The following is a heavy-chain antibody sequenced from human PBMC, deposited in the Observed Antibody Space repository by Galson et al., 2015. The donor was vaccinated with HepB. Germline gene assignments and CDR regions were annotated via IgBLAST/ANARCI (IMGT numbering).Heavy chain of an antibody. CDR1: GFTFSSYT. Sequence: SLRLSCAASGFTFSSYTMNWVRQAPGKGLEWVSSIRSSSSYIYYADSVKGRFTISRDNAKNSLYLQMNSLRAEDTAVYYCARDPIVWFGTHGDYWGQGTLVTVPS. D-gene: IGHD3-10*01. CDR3: ARDPIVWFGTHGDY. V-gene: IGHV3-21*01. J-gene: IGHJ4*02. CDR2: IRSSSSYI.